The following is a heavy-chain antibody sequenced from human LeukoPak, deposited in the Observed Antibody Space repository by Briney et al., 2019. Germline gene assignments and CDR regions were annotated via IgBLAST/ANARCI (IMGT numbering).Heavy chain of an antibody. CDR3: ATSTYYYDSRGFYPYYFDN. Sequence: GRSLRLSCAASGFTFSTYGLHWVRQTPGKGLEWLAVLSYDGTNKYYADSVRGRFTISRDNSKNTLYLQMNSLRVEDTAVYYCATSTYYYDSRGFYPYYFDNWGQGTLVTVSS. CDR1: GFTFSTYG. J-gene: IGHJ4*02. D-gene: IGHD3-22*01. V-gene: IGHV3-30-3*01. CDR2: LSYDGTNK.